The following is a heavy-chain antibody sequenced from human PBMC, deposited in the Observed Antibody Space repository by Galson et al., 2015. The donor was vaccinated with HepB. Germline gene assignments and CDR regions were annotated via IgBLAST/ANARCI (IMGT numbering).Heavy chain of an antibody. J-gene: IGHJ4*02. CDR2: ISSSSSYT. Sequence: SLRLSCAASGFTFSDYYMSWIRQAPGKGLEWVSYISSSSSYTNYADSVKGRFTISRDNAKNSLYLQMNSLRAEDTAVYYCARDHPSRVVAAPPYFDYWGQGTRVTVSS. D-gene: IGHD2-15*01. CDR3: ARDHPSRVVAAPPYFDY. V-gene: IGHV3-11*06. CDR1: GFTFSDYY.